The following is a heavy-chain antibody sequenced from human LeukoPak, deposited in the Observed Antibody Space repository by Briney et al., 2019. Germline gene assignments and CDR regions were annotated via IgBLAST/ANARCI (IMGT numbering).Heavy chain of an antibody. V-gene: IGHV4-34*01. Sequence: SETLSLTCAVYGGSFSGYYWSWIRQPPGKGPEWIGEINHSGSTNYNPSLKSRVTISVDTSKNQFSLKLSSVTAADTAVYYCARGAYDSSGPVRYFDLWGRGTLVTVSS. D-gene: IGHD3-22*01. CDR2: INHSGST. J-gene: IGHJ2*01. CDR1: GGSFSGYY. CDR3: ARGAYDSSGPVRYFDL.